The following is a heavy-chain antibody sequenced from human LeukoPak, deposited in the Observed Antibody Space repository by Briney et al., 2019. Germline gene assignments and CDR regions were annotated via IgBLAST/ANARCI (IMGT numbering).Heavy chain of an antibody. CDR2: ISVSGGST. CDR3: ARDRDYSSSYFGWYFDL. CDR1: GFTFSSYV. V-gene: IGHV3-23*01. Sequence: GGSLRLSCLASGFTFSSYVMNWVRQTPGKGLEWVSSISVSGGSTFYADSVKGRFTISRDNAKNSLYLQMNSLRAEDTALYYCARDRDYSSSYFGWYFDLWGRGTLVTVSS. J-gene: IGHJ2*01. D-gene: IGHD6-6*01.